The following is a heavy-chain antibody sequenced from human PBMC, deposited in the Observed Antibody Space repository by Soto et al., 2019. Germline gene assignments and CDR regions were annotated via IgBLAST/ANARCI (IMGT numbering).Heavy chain of an antibody. CDR3: ARVRKGYDSSGYYYFDY. CDR2: IYYSGST. V-gene: IGHV4-30-4*01. Sequence: QVQLQESGPGLVKPSQTLSLTCTVSGGSISSGDYYWSWIRQPPGKGLEWIGYIYYSGSTYYNPSLKSRVTISVDTSKNQFSLKLSSVTAADTAVYYCARVRKGYDSSGYYYFDYWGQGTLVTVSS. D-gene: IGHD3-22*01. J-gene: IGHJ4*02. CDR1: GGSISSGDYY.